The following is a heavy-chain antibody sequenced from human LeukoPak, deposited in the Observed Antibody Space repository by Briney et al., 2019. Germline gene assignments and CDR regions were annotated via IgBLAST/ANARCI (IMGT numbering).Heavy chain of an antibody. D-gene: IGHD5-24*01. CDR3: ARAPPRLDGYILYY. V-gene: IGHV1-69*04. CDR2: IIPTTGLA. CDR1: GGTFSNLA. Sequence: GSSVKVSCKASGGTFSNLAISWVRQAPGQGLEWMGRIIPTTGLANYAQKSQGRVTITADKSTSTAYMDLSSLRSEDTAVYYCARAPPRLDGYILYYWGQGTLVTVSS. J-gene: IGHJ4*02.